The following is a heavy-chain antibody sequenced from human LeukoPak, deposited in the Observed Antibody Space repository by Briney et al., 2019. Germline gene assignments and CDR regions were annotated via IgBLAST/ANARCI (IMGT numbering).Heavy chain of an antibody. D-gene: IGHD3-22*01. V-gene: IGHV3-23*01. Sequence: GGSLRLSCAASGFTFSSYAMSWVRQAPGKGLEWVSGISGSGGSTYYADSVKGRFTISRDNSKNTLYLQMNSLRAEDTAVYYCAKDLGTYYYDSSGFEATYWGQGTLVTVSS. J-gene: IGHJ4*02. CDR3: AKDLGTYYYDSSGFEATY. CDR1: GFTFSSYA. CDR2: ISGSGGST.